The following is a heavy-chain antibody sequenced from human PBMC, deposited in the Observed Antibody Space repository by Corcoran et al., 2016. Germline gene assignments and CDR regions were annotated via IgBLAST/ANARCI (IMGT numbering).Heavy chain of an antibody. CDR3: ARDNESSMAARRAYHIPCGMDV. D-gene: IGHD6-6*01. CDR2: IIPIFGTA. CDR1: GGTFSSYA. V-gene: IGHV1-69*01. J-gene: IGHJ6*02. Sequence: QVQLVQSGAEVKKPGSSVKVSCKASGGTFSSYAISWVRQAPGHGLEWMGGIIPIFGTANYEQKFQGRGTITADESTSTAYMELRSPRSEDTAVYYSARDNESSMAARRAYHIPCGMDVWGQGTTVTVSS.